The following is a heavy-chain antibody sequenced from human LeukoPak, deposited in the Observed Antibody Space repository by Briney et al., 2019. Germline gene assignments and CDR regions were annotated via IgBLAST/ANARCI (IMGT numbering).Heavy chain of an antibody. CDR2: ISGSGGST. Sequence: GGSLRLSCAASGFTFSSYAMSWVRQAPGKGLEWVSAISGSGGSTYYADSVKGRFTISRDNSKNTLYLQMNSLRDEDTAVYYCAKEAYYYDSSGYELDYWGQGTLVTVSS. V-gene: IGHV3-23*01. CDR3: AKEAYYYDSSGYELDY. D-gene: IGHD3-22*01. CDR1: GFTFSSYA. J-gene: IGHJ4*02.